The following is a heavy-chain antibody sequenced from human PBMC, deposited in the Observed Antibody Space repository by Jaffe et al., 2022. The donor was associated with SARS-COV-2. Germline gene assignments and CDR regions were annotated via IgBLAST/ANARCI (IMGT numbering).Heavy chain of an antibody. CDR2: IYTSGST. V-gene: IGHV4-61*02. D-gene: IGHD6-6*01. J-gene: IGHJ6*02. CDR1: GGSISSGSYY. Sequence: QVQLQESGPGLVKPSQTLSLTCTVSGGSISSGSYYWSWIRQPAGKGLEWIGRIYTSGSTNYNPSLKSRVTISVDTSKNQFSLKLSSVTAADTAVYYCARESSSYYYYGMDVWGQGTTVTVSS. CDR3: ARESSSYYYYGMDV.